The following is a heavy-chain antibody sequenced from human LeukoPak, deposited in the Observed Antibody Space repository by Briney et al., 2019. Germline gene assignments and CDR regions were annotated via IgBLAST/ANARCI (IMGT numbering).Heavy chain of an antibody. CDR1: GFTVSTNC. D-gene: IGHD5-18*01. V-gene: IGHV3-53*04. J-gene: IGHJ4*02. Sequence: GGSLRLSCAASGFTVSTNCMTWVRQAPGKGLEWVSTIYSGGTTYYADSVMGRFTISRHNSRNTLYLQMSSLRAEDTAVYYCARVDTVMAYYFDLWGQGTLVTVSS. CDR2: IYSGGTT. CDR3: ARVDTVMAYYFDL.